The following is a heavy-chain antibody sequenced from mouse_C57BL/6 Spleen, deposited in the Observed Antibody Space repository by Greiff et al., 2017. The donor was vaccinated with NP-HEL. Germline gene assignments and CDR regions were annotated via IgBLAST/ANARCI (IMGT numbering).Heavy chain of an antibody. CDR3: ARGDTTVVGGFFDY. CDR1: GYTFTSYW. CDR2: IDPSDSET. V-gene: IGHV1-52*01. D-gene: IGHD1-1*01. Sequence: QVQLQQPGAELVRPGSSVKLSCKASGYTFTSYWMPWVKQRPIQGLEWIGNIDPSDSETHYNQKFKDKATLTVDKSSSTAYMQLSSLTSEDSAVYYCARGDTTVVGGFFDYWGQGTTLTVSS. J-gene: IGHJ2*01.